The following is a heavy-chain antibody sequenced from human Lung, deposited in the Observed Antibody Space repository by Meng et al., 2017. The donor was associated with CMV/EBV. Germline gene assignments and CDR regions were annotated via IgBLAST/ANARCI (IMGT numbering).Heavy chain of an antibody. Sequence: GESLKISCAASGFTFSSYAMSWVRQAPGKGLEWVSAISGSGGSTYYADSVKGRFTISRDNYKNTLYLQMNSLSAEDTAVYYCAKGGWSKPPNWLWGQGPLVPVSS. CDR3: AKGGWSKPPNWL. CDR2: ISGSGGST. CDR1: GFTFSSYA. J-gene: IGHJ4*02. D-gene: IGHD2-8*02. V-gene: IGHV3-23*01.